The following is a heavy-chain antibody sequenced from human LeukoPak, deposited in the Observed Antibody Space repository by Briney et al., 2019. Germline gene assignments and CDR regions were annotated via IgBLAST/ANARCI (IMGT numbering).Heavy chain of an antibody. CDR3: ARARCSGGSCTLTFDY. J-gene: IGHJ4*02. D-gene: IGHD2-15*01. V-gene: IGHV1-69*05. CDR2: IIPIFGTA. CDR1: GGTFSSYA. Sequence: ASVKVSCKASGGTFSSYAISWVRPAPGQGLEWMGGIIPIFGTANYAQKFQGRVTITTDESTSTAYMELSSLRSEDTAVYYCARARCSGGSCTLTFDYWGQGTLVTVSS.